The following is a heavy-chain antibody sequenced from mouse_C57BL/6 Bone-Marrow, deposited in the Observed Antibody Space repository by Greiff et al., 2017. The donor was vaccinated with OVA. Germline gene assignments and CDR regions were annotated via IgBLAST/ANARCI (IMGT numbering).Heavy chain of an antibody. CDR2: INPYNGDT. Sequence: EVQGVESGPELVKPGDSVKISCKASGYSFTGYFMNWVMQSHGKSLEWIGRINPYNGDTFYNQKFKGKATLTVDKSSSTAHMELRSLTSEDSAVYYCASPNYGSSYDWYFDVWGTGTTVTVSS. CDR1: GYSFTGYF. D-gene: IGHD1-1*01. V-gene: IGHV1-20*01. CDR3: ASPNYGSSYDWYFDV. J-gene: IGHJ1*03.